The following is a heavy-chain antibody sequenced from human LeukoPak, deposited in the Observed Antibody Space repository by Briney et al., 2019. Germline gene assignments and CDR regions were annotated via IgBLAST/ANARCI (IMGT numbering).Heavy chain of an antibody. CDR3: ARDLDCSSTSCYGGFCFDY. D-gene: IGHD2-2*01. J-gene: IGHJ4*02. CDR1: GFTFSSYA. Sequence: GRSLRLSCAASGFTFSSYAMHWVRQAPGKGLEWVAVISYDGSNKYYADSVKGRFTISRDNSKNTLYLQMNSLRAEDKAVYYCARDLDCSSTSCYGGFCFDYWGQGTLVTVSS. V-gene: IGHV3-30*04. CDR2: ISYDGSNK.